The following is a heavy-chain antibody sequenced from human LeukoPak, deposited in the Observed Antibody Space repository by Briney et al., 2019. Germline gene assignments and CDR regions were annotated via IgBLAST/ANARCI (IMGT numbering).Heavy chain of an antibody. V-gene: IGHV4-38-2*01. CDR3: ASRDCGGDCYYQIDY. Sequence: PSVSLYLTCAVSGYFISSVYYWGWLRQPPGKGLEWIGRIYHRWSTIYNLFLKTRVHISVHMSKNQLPLKLSAVTAADTAVYYCASRDCGGDCYYQIDYWGQGTLVTVSS. D-gene: IGHD2-21*01. CDR1: GYFISSVYY. J-gene: IGHJ4*02. CDR2: IYHRWST.